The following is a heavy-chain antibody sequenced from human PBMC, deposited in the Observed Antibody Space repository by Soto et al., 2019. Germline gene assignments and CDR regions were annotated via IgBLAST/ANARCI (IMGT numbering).Heavy chain of an antibody. D-gene: IGHD4-17*01. J-gene: IGHJ4*02. CDR1: GGPLNSYT. CDR3: SISNSYGRGDF. Sequence: QVQLVQSGAEVKKPGSSVRVSCKACGGPLNSYTISWMRQAPGQGLEWMGGIIPVFGTTDYAQKFQGRVTITADQSTGTAYLDLFSLRSEDTAIYYCSISNSYGRGDFWGQGTLVTVSS. V-gene: IGHV1-69*01. CDR2: IIPVFGTT.